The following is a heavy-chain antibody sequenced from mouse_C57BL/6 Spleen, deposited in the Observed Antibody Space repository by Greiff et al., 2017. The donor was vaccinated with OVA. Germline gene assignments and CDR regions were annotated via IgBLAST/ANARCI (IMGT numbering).Heavy chain of an antibody. CDR3: ANTVYYALDY. D-gene: IGHD1-1*01. CDR2: ISSGSSTI. CDR1: GFTFSDYG. V-gene: IGHV5-17*01. J-gene: IGHJ4*01. Sequence: EVQLVESGGGLVKPGGSLKLSCAASGFTFSDYGMHWVRQAPEKGLEWVAYISSGSSTIYYADTVKGRFTISRDNAKNTLFLQMTSLRSEDTAMYYCANTVYYALDYWGQGTSVTVSS.